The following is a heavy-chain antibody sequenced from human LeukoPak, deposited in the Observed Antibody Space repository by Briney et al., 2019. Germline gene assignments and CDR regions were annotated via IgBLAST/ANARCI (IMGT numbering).Heavy chain of an antibody. Sequence: ASVKVSCKASGYTFTGYYIHWVRQAPGQGLEWMGWINPNSDGTNYAQKFQGRVTMTRDTSISTAYMELSRLRSDDTAVYYCARNNYSDYVPSFDYWGQGTLVTVSS. CDR2: INPNSDGT. D-gene: IGHD4-11*01. CDR3: ARNNYSDYVPSFDY. V-gene: IGHV1-2*02. CDR1: GYTFTGYY. J-gene: IGHJ4*02.